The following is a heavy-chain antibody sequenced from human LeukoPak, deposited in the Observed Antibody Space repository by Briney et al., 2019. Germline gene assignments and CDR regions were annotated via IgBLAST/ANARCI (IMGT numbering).Heavy chain of an antibody. CDR2: ISYDGNNK. D-gene: IGHD2-15*01. CDR1: GFSFSNYV. CDR3: AKGLQVAEPPDY. V-gene: IGHV3-30*18. Sequence: GRSLRLSCAASGFSFSNYVMYWVRQAPRKGLEWVAVISYDGNNKYYADSVKGRFTISRDNSRITLYLQMSSLRGEDTAVYYCAKGLQVAEPPDYWGQGILVTVSS. J-gene: IGHJ4*02.